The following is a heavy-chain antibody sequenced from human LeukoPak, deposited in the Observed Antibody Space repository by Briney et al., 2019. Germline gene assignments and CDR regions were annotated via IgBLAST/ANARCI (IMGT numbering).Heavy chain of an antibody. CDR1: GFTFSIYA. Sequence: PGASLRLSCAASGFTFSIYAMNWVRQAPGKGLEWVSLISRGGDVTYYADSVKGRFTISRDSSKNTLYLQMHSLRAEDTAVYYCAARPGEVAVPYDYWGQGTLVTVSS. CDR3: AARPGEVAVPYDY. J-gene: IGHJ4*02. D-gene: IGHD2-15*01. V-gene: IGHV3-23*01. CDR2: ISRGGDVT.